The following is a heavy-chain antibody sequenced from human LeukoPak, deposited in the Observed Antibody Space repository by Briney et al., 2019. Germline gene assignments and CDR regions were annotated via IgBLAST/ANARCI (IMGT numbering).Heavy chain of an antibody. CDR2: ISYDGSNK. CDR3: ARSYYYDSSHTADY. CDR1: GFTFSSYG. V-gene: IGHV3-30*03. D-gene: IGHD3-22*01. J-gene: IGHJ4*02. Sequence: PGRSLRLSCAASGFTFSSYGMHWVRQAPGKGLEWVAVISYDGSNKYYTDSVKGRFTISRDNSKNTLYLQMNSLRAEDTAVYYCARSYYYDSSHTADYWGQGTLVTVSS.